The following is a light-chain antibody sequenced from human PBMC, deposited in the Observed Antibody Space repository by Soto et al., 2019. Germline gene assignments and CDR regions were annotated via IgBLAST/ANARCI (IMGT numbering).Light chain of an antibody. V-gene: IGKV1-39*01. J-gene: IGKJ5*01. CDR1: QSISNY. Sequence: DIQMTQSASSLSASVGDRVTITCRARQSISNYLNWYHQKTGKAANHLILAASSLLSGVPPRFSGSGSGTDFTLTISSLQPEDFATYFCQQSYRNPSTFGQGTRLEIK. CDR2: AAS. CDR3: QQSYRNPST.